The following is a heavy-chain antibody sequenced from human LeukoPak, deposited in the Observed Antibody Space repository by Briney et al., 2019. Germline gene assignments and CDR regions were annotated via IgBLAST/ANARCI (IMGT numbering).Heavy chain of an antibody. Sequence: SETLSLTCTVSGGSIIGSSDYRAWIRQPPGKGLEWIGSGFYSGSAYYNPSLKSRVTISVDTSRNQFSLNLSSVTAAYTAVYRCARLRAAKTPVTSDFDYWGQGTLVTVSS. CDR2: GFYSGSA. V-gene: IGHV4-39*01. CDR3: ARLRAAKTPVTSDFDY. D-gene: IGHD4-17*01. CDR1: GGSIIGSSDY. J-gene: IGHJ4*02.